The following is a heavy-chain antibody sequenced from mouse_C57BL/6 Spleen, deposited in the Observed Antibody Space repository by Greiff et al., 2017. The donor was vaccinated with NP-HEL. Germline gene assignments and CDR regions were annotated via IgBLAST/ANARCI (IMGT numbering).Heavy chain of an antibody. J-gene: IGHJ2*01. CDR1: GYTFTSYW. CDR2: IDPSDSET. V-gene: IGHV1-52*01. D-gene: IGHD1-1*01. CDR3: ARRGSSFPYYFDY. Sequence: QVQLKQSGAELVRPGSSVKLSCKASGYTFTSYWMHWVKQRPIQGLEWIGNIDPSDSETHYNQKFKDKATLTVDKSSSTAYMQLSSLTSEDSAVYYCARRGSSFPYYFDYWGQGTTLTVSS.